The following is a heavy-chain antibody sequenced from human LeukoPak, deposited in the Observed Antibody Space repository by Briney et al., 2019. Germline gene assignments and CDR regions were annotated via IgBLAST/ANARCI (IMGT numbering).Heavy chain of an antibody. Sequence: ASVKVSCKASGYTFTSYDINWVRQATGQGLEWMGWMNPNSGNTGYAQKFQGRVTMTTDTSTSTAYMELRSLRSDDTAVYYCARDSIRFLDLPPSVYWGQGTLVTVSS. J-gene: IGHJ4*02. D-gene: IGHD3-3*01. CDR2: MNPNSGNT. CDR1: GYTFTSYD. V-gene: IGHV1-8*01. CDR3: ARDSIRFLDLPPSVY.